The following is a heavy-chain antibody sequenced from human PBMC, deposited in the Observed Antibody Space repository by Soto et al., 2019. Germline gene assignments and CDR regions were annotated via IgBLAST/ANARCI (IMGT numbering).Heavy chain of an antibody. CDR1: GGSVSSGSYY. CDR2: IYYSGST. Sequence: SEILSLTCTVSGGSVSSGSYYWSWIRQPPGKGLEWIGYIYYSGSTNYNPSLKSRVTISVDTSKNQFSLKLSSVTAADTAVYYCARDGPSMVRGVYYYYGMDVWGQGTTVTVSS. D-gene: IGHD3-10*01. CDR3: ARDGPSMVRGVYYYYGMDV. V-gene: IGHV4-61*01. J-gene: IGHJ6*02.